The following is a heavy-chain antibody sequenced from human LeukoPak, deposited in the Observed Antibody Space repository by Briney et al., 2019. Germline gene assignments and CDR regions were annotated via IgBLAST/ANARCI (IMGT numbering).Heavy chain of an antibody. Sequence: GGSLRLSCAASGFTFSSYAMSWVRQAPGKGLEWVANIKQDGSEKYYVDSVKGRFTISRDNAKNSLYLQMNSLRAEDTAVYYCARDYYYDSSGSWGQGTLVTVSS. J-gene: IGHJ4*02. CDR1: GFTFSSYA. V-gene: IGHV3-7*05. CDR2: IKQDGSEK. CDR3: ARDYYYDSSGS. D-gene: IGHD3-22*01.